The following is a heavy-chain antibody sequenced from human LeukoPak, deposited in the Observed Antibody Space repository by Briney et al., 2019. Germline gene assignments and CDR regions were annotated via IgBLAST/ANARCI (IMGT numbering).Heavy chain of an antibody. CDR3: AKSKVVAATMGRFDY. D-gene: IGHD2-15*01. V-gene: IGHV3-23*01. J-gene: IGHJ4*02. Sequence: GGSLSLSCAASGFTFSSYAMHWVRQAPGKGLEWVSTISGSDGSTYYAGSVKGRFTISRDNSKNTLYLQMNSLRAEDTAVYYCAKSKVVAATMGRFDYWGQGTLVTVSS. CDR1: GFTFSSYA. CDR2: ISGSDGST.